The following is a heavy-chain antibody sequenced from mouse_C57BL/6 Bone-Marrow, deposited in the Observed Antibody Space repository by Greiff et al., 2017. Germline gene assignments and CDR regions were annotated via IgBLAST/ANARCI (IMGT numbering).Heavy chain of an antibody. Sequence: QVQLQQPGAELVKPGASVKLSCKAYGYTFTSYWMHWVKQRPGQGLEWIGMIHPNSGSTNYNEKFKSKATLTVDKSSSTAYMQLSSLTSEDSAVYYCAFLYYGSSYGYFDVWGTGTTVTVSS. CDR3: AFLYYGSSYGYFDV. V-gene: IGHV1-64*01. CDR1: GYTFTSYW. J-gene: IGHJ1*03. CDR2: IHPNSGST. D-gene: IGHD1-1*01.